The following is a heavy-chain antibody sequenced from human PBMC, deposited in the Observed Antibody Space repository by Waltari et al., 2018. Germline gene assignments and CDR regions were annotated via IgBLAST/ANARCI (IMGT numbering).Heavy chain of an antibody. D-gene: IGHD6-13*01. CDR3: TRVGRDSSWYWRD. CDR2: IKQDGSEK. CDR1: GLSFSNYW. Sequence: EVQLVESGGGLAQPGGSLRLSCAASGLSFSNYWMTWVRQASGKGPEWVANIKQDGSEKYHMDSVKGRFTISRDNAKNSLYLQMNNLRVEDTAVYYCTRVGRDSSWYWRDWGQGTLVTVSS. J-gene: IGHJ4*02. V-gene: IGHV3-7*01.